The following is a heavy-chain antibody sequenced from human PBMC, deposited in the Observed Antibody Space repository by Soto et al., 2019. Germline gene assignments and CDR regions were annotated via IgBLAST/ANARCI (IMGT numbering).Heavy chain of an antibody. J-gene: IGHJ6*02. D-gene: IGHD4-17*01. CDR2: IYYSGST. V-gene: IGHV4-31*03. CDR3: ARERVYGDQRGGYGMDV. CDR1: GGSISSGGYY. Sequence: QVQLQESGPGLVKPSQTLSLTCTVSGGSISSGGYYWSWIRQHPGKGLEWIGYIYYSGSTYYNPSLKSRVTISVDTSKNQFSLKLSSVTAADTAEDYCARERVYGDQRGGYGMDVWGQGTTVTVSS.